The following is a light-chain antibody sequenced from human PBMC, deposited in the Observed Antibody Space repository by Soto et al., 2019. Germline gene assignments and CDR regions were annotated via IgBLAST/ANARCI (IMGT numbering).Light chain of an antibody. CDR2: DVS. J-gene: IGLJ2*01. V-gene: IGLV2-14*01. Sequence: QSVLTQPASVSGSPGQSITISCTGTRSDVGGYNYVSWYQQHPGKAPKLMIYDVSNRPSGVSNRFSGSKSGNTASLTISGLQAEDADYYYCSSYTSSSAPVVFGGGTKLTVL. CDR3: SSYTSSSAPVV. CDR1: RSDVGGYNY.